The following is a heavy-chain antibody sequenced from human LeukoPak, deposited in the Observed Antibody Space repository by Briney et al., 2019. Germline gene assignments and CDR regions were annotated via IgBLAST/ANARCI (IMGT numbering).Heavy chain of an antibody. V-gene: IGHV3-7*01. D-gene: IGHD1-14*01. CDR2: IKKDGSEK. CDR3: ARGIIGDNYYGLDV. J-gene: IGHJ6*02. CDR1: GFSVSHHW. Sequence: GGSLRLSCAASGFSVSHHWMSWVRQAPGKGLEWVANIKKDGSEKYYGDPVEGRFTFSRDNAKNSVYLQMNSVRAEDTAVYCCARGIIGDNYYGLDVWGQGTTVTASS.